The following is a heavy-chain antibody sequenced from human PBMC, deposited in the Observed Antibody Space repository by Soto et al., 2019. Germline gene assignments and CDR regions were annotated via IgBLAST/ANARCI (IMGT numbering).Heavy chain of an antibody. CDR3: ATDASSSFPTILDPVDY. Sequence: GRSLRLSCAVSGFTFTSLDLSWVRQPPGKGLEWVSARGYDESSTYYADSVKGRFTISRDNSKNTLYLQMNSLRAEDTAVYYCATDASSSFPTILDPVDYLGQGTLVTGS. V-gene: IGHV3-23*01. J-gene: IGHJ4*02. CDR2: RGYDESST. D-gene: IGHD3-3*01. CDR1: GFTFTSLD.